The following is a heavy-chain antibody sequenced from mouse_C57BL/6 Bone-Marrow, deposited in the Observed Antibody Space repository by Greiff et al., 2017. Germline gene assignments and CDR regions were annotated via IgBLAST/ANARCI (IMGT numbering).Heavy chain of an antibody. CDR2: IYPGSGNT. J-gene: IGHJ3*01. D-gene: IGHD1-1*01. CDR1: GYTFTDYY. V-gene: IGHV1-76*01. CDR3: AIYYYGSTFAY. Sequence: VQVVESGAELVRPGASVKLSCKASGYTFTDYYINWVKQRPGQGLEWIARIYPGSGNTYYNEKFKGKATLTAEKSSSTAYMQLSSLTSEDSAVYFCAIYYYGSTFAYWGQGTLVTVSA.